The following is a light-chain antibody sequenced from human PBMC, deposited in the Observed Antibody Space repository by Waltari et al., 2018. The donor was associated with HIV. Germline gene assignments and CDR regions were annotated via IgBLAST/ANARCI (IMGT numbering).Light chain of an antibody. CDR3: QVWASNSAYVV. J-gene: IGLJ2*01. Sequence: YELTQPPSVSVAPGQTATITCGGDNIGYRSVHWYQQKAGQAPVLVFYDDTDRPTGIPERFSGSKSGNTATLTISRVEAGDEADYYCQVWASNSAYVVFGGRTKLTVL. CDR2: DDT. V-gene: IGLV3-21*02. CDR1: NIGYRS.